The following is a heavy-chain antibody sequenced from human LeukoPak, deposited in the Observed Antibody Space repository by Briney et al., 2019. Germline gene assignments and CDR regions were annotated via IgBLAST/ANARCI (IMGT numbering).Heavy chain of an antibody. CDR3: AELGITMIGGV. Sequence: RTGGSLRLSCAASGFTFSSYEMNWVRQAPGKGLEWVSYISSSGSTIYYADSVKGRFTISRDNAKNSLYLQMNSLRAEDTAVHYCAELGITMIGGVWGKGTTVTISS. D-gene: IGHD3-10*02. J-gene: IGHJ6*04. CDR2: ISSSGSTI. V-gene: IGHV3-48*03. CDR1: GFTFSSYE.